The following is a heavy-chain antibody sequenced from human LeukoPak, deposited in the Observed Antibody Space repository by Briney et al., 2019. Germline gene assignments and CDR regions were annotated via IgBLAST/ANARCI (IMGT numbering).Heavy chain of an antibody. CDR2: NYCDGDK. J-gene: IGHJ4*02. D-gene: IGHD3-22*01. Sequence: ESAPTLFNPTQTFTLTFSFSGFACSTRAAGEGLNWQPPSKAMEWLAFNYCDGDKHYNPSQKSRMSIAKDPTNNQVAITTTNMYSVDTATYFGADRLVGDGSVYLTNYYCDYWGEGTLVTVSS. CDR3: ADRLVGDGSVYLTNYYCDY. CDR1: GFACSTRAAG. V-gene: IGHV2-5*02.